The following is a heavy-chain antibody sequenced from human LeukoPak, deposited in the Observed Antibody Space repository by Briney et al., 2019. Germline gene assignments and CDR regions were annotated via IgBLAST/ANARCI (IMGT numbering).Heavy chain of an antibody. CDR3: ATRGYSYEFDY. CDR1: GFTFSSYW. D-gene: IGHD5-18*01. J-gene: IGHJ4*02. V-gene: IGHV3-74*01. CDR2: INCDGST. Sequence: GGSLRLSCAASGFTFSSYWMHWVRQAPGKGLVWVSRINCDGSTSYADSVKGRFTISRDNAKNTLYLQMNSLRAEDTAVYYCATRGYSYEFDYWGQGTLVTVSS.